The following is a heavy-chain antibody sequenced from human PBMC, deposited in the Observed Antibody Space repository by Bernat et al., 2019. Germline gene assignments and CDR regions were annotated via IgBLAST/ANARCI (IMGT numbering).Heavy chain of an antibody. CDR1: GYTFTGYY. J-gene: IGHJ3*02. V-gene: IGHV1-18*04. Sequence: QVQLVQSGAEVKKPGASVKVSCKASGYTFTGYYMHWVRQAPGQGLEWMGWISAYNGNTNYAQKLQGRVTMTTDTSTSTAYMELRSLRSDDTAVYYCARDFWSGYYISGDAFDIWGQGTMVTVSS. CDR3: ARDFWSGYYISGDAFDI. CDR2: ISAYNGNT. D-gene: IGHD3-3*01.